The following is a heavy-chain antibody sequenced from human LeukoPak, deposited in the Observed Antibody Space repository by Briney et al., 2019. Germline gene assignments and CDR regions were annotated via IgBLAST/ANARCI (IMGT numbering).Heavy chain of an antibody. Sequence: PGGSLRLSCAASGFTFSSYGMHWVRQAPGKGLEWVAFIRYDGSNKYYADSVKGRFTISRDNSKNTLYLQMNSLRAEDTAVYYCAKKRTATGTTGGFFDYWGQGTLVTVSS. CDR2: IRYDGSNK. CDR3: AKKRTATGTTGGFFDY. J-gene: IGHJ4*02. D-gene: IGHD1-7*01. CDR1: GFTFSSYG. V-gene: IGHV3-30*02.